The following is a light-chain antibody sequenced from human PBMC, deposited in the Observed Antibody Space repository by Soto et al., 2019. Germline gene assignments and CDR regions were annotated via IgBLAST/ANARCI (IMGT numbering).Light chain of an antibody. J-gene: IGKJ4*01. Sequence: EIVLTQSPATLSLSTGERATISCRASQSVSINLAWYQQKPGQAPXLLXYDASKRPTGIPARFTGIVSGTDFNLTIRRLEPEDFAVYYGQQRSSWPPITFGGGTKVEIK. CDR3: QQRSSWPPIT. V-gene: IGKV3-11*01. CDR1: QSVSIN. CDR2: DAS.